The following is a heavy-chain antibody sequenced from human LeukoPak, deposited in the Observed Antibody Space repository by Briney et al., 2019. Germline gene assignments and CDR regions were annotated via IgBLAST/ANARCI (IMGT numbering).Heavy chain of an antibody. J-gene: IGHJ3*02. Sequence: KASETLSLTCTVSGGSISSGGYYWSWIRQPPGKGLEWIGYIYHSGSTYYNPSLESRVTISVDRSKNQFSLKLSSVTAADTAVYYCARALTIDANDAFDIWGQGTMVTVSS. D-gene: IGHD3-9*01. CDR3: ARALTIDANDAFDI. CDR1: GGSISSGGYY. V-gene: IGHV4-30-2*01. CDR2: IYHSGST.